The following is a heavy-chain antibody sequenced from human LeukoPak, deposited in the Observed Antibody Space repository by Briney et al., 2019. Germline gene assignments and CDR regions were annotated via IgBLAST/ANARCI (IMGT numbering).Heavy chain of an antibody. J-gene: IGHJ4*02. CDR1: GGSIRSANFF. CDR3: ARQPEIEYSYGFGDY. V-gene: IGHV4-39*01. Sequence: SETLSLTCTVSGGSIRSANFFWGWFRQPPGKGPEWIGTIDYTGRTFYSPSVTSRVTVSLDTSKNQFSLRLTSMTAADTAVYYCARQPEIEYSYGFGDYWGQGRLVTVTS. D-gene: IGHD5-18*01. CDR2: IDYTGRT.